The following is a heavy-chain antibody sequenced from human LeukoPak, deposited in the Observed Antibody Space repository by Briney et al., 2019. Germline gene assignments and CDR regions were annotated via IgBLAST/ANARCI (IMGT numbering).Heavy chain of an antibody. CDR2: INPNSGNT. CDR3: ARVGATTTAEYYFDY. D-gene: IGHD1-26*01. Sequence: PQASVKVSCKASGYTFTSYDINWVRPATGQGLEWMGWINPNSGNTGYAQKLQGRVTMTRNTSISTAYMELSSLRSEDTAVDYCARVGATTTAEYYFDYWGQGTLVTVSS. J-gene: IGHJ4*02. CDR1: GYTFTSYD. V-gene: IGHV1-8*01.